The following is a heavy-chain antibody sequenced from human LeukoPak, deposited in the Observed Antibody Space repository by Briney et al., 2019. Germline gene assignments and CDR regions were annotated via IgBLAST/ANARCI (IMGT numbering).Heavy chain of an antibody. Sequence: ASVKVSCKASGYTFTNYDINWLRQATGQGPEWMGWMNPNSGNTGFAQKFQGRVALTRDTTITTAYMELSNLKSDDTAVYYCASAHCSGSSCFWGAFEFRGQGTLVTVSS. D-gene: IGHD2-2*01. CDR3: ASAHCSGSSCFWGAFEF. V-gene: IGHV1-8*03. CDR2: MNPNSGNT. J-gene: IGHJ3*01. CDR1: GYTFTNYD.